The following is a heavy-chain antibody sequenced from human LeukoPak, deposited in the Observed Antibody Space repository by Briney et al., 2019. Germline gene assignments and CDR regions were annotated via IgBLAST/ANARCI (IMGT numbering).Heavy chain of an antibody. CDR1: GFTLSSYW. V-gene: IGHV3-7*01. CDR3: ARSELGYNYHYMDV. J-gene: IGHJ6*03. Sequence: GGSLRLSCAASGFTLSSYWMNWVRQAPGKGLEWVANIKEDGSEKYYVDSVKGRFTISRDNAKNSLYLQMNSLRAEDTAVYYCARSELGYNYHYMDVWGKGTTVTISS. D-gene: IGHD3-10*01. CDR2: IKEDGSEK.